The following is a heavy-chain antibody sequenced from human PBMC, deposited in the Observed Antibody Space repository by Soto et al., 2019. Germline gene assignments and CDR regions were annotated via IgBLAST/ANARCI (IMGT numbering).Heavy chain of an antibody. Sequence: EVQLVESGGGLVQPGGSLRLSCAASGFTFSSYSMNWVRQAPGKGLEWVSYISSSSSTIYYADSVKGRFTISRDNAKNSLQLQRNSLRAEDKAVYYCARDLNSGLFDYWGQGTLVTVSS. D-gene: IGHD2-15*01. V-gene: IGHV3-48*01. CDR1: GFTFSSYS. CDR3: ARDLNSGLFDY. CDR2: ISSSSSTI. J-gene: IGHJ4*02.